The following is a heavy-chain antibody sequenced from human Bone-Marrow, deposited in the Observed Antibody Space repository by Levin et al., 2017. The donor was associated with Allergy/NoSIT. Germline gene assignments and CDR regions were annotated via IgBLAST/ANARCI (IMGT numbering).Heavy chain of an antibody. CDR1: GLPVNRNW. V-gene: IGHV3-66*04. Sequence: PGGSLRLSCKVFGLPVNRNWISWVRQAPGKGLDWVSVIYSGGTTSYGDSSRGRFTISRDDSLTTVYLQMNSLRGEDTAVYYCARLNGDYRHVDNWGQGTLVTVAS. CDR3: ARLNGDYRHVDN. D-gene: IGHD4-17*01. J-gene: IGHJ4*02. CDR2: IYSGGTT.